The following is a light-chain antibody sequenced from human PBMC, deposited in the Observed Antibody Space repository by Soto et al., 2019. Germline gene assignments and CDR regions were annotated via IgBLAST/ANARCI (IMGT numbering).Light chain of an antibody. V-gene: IGKV3-15*01. CDR2: GAS. J-gene: IGKJ1*01. CDR3: QQYNNWPWT. Sequence: EMVMTQSPVTLSVSPGRRATHSCRASQSISDTLAWYQQKPGQAPRLLIHGASTRAPGFPARFSGSGSGTDFTLTISSLQSEDFAVYYCQQYNNWPWTFGQGTKVDIK. CDR1: QSISDT.